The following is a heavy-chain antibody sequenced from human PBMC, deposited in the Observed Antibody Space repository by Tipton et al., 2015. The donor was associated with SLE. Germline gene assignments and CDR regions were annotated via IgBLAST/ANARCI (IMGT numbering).Heavy chain of an antibody. D-gene: IGHD6-19*01. J-gene: IGHJ3*02. CDR1: GFTFSDYY. CDR3: ATAREQWLVSDVFDI. V-gene: IGHV3-11*01. CDR2: ISATGSTI. Sequence: SLRLSCAASGFTFSDYYMSWIRQAPGKGLEWVSYISATGSTIYYADPVKGRFTISRDNAKNSLYLQMNSLRAEDTAVYYCATAREQWLVSDVFDIWGQGTMVTVSS.